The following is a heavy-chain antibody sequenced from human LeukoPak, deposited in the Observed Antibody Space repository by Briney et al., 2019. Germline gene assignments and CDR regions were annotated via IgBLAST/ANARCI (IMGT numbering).Heavy chain of an antibody. D-gene: IGHD3-22*01. Sequence: GGSLRLSCAASAFTFSSYGMHWVRQAPGQGLEWVSAISGSGGSTYYADSVKGRFTISRDNSKNTLYLQMNSLRAEDTAVYYCAKEGSSGYYYFDYWGQGTLVTVSS. CDR2: ISGSGGST. J-gene: IGHJ4*02. CDR1: AFTFSSYG. CDR3: AKEGSSGYYYFDY. V-gene: IGHV3-23*01.